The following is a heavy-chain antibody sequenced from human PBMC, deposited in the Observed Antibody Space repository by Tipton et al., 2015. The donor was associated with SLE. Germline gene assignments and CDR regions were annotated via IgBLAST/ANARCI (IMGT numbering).Heavy chain of an antibody. CDR3: ARSSWDYDSLSSAYFDL. D-gene: IGHD3-22*01. V-gene: IGHV4-59*11. CDR2: IYYSGST. CDR1: GGSISSHY. Sequence: TLSLTCTVSGGSISSHYWSWIRQPPGKGLEWIGYIYYSGSTNYNPSLKSRVTISVDTSKNQFSLKLSSVTAADTAVYYCARSSWDYDSLSSAYFDLWGRGTLVTVSS. J-gene: IGHJ2*01.